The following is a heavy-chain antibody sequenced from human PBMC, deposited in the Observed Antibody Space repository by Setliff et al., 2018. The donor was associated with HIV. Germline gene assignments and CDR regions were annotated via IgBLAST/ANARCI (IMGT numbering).Heavy chain of an antibody. CDR3: ARGSQGGFDIDWYFDL. CDR1: GGSISTSY. Sequence: PSETLSLTCTVSGGSISTSYWNWIRQPPGKGLEWIAYIYISGTTNYNPSLKSRVTISLDTSRNQFSLKLGSVTAADTAVYFCARGSQGGFDIDWYFDLWGRGTLVTVSS. CDR2: IYISGTT. V-gene: IGHV4-4*09. J-gene: IGHJ2*01. D-gene: IGHD5-12*01.